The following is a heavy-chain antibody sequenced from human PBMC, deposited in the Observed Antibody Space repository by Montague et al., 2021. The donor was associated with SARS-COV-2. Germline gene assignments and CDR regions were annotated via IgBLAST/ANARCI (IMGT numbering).Heavy chain of an antibody. Sequence: SLRLSCAASGFIFSSYVLPWVRQAPGKGLAFVSAIGTNGGNTIYADSAKGRFTISRDNSKKILYLQMSSLRIGDAAVYYCVKGLSAGTGSYTTDWGQGALVTVSS. D-gene: IGHD3-16*02. CDR3: VKGLSAGTGSYTTD. V-gene: IGHV3-64D*06. CDR1: GFIFSSYV. J-gene: IGHJ4*02. CDR2: IGTNGGNT.